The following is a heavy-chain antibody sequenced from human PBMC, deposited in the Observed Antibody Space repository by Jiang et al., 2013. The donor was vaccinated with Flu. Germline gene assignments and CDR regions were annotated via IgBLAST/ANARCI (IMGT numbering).Heavy chain of an antibody. CDR2: ISWNSGSI. CDR3: AKDIERYSSSPFDY. J-gene: IGHJ4*02. Sequence: VQLLESGGGLVQPGRSLRLSCAASGFTFDDYAMHWVRQAPGKGLEWVSGISWNSGSIGYADSVKGRFTISRDNAKNSLYLQMNSLRAEDTALYYCAKDIERYSSSPFDYWAREPWSPSPQ. V-gene: IGHV3-9*01. D-gene: IGHD6-6*01. CDR1: GFTFDDYA.